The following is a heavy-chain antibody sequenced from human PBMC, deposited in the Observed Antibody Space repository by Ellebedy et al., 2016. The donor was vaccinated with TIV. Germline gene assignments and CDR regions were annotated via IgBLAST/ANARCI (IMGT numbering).Heavy chain of an antibody. D-gene: IGHD6-25*01. CDR1: GFTFSRSG. V-gene: IGHV3-7*04. CDR3: ARARLPLDY. J-gene: IGHJ4*02. Sequence: PGGSLRLSCAASGFTFSRSGMSLVRWAPGKGEGRVAIIKQDEREKYYVGSVNGRLTVSRDNAENSLYLQMNSLRADDSAVYYCARARLPLDYWGQGTLVTVPS. CDR2: IKQDEREK.